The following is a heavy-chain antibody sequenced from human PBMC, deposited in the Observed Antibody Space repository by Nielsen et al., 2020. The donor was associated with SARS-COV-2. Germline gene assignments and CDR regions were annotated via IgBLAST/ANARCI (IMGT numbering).Heavy chain of an antibody. CDR1: GFTFSSYA. CDR2: ISGSGGST. D-gene: IGHD2-15*01. CDR3: AKSLLRYYYYGMDV. V-gene: IGHV3-23*01. J-gene: IGHJ6*02. Sequence: GGSLRLSCAASGFTFSSYAMSWVRQAPGKGLEWVSAISGSGGSTYYADSVKGRFTISRDNSKNTLYPQMNSLRAEDTAVYYCAKSLLRYYYYGMDVWGQGTTVTVSS.